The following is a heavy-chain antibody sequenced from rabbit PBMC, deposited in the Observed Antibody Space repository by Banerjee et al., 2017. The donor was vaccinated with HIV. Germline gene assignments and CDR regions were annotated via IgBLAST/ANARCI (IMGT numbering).Heavy chain of an antibody. CDR2: IDAGSSGFT. V-gene: IGHV1S40*01. D-gene: IGHD1-1*01. Sequence: QSLVESGGDLVKPGASPTPICTASGVSSSISSYMWWCRQAPGKGMGWIGCIDAGSSGFTYFAAWAKGRFSCSKTSSTTVTLQMTRLTAAAAAAYFCARDTSSSFSSCGMDLWGPGTLVTVS. J-gene: IGHJ6*01. CDR1: GVSSSISSY. CDR3: ARDTSSSFSSCGMDL.